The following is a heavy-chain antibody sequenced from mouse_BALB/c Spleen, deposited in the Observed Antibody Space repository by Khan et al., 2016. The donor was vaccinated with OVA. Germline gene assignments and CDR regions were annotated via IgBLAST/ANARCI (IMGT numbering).Heavy chain of an antibody. CDR2: INPTTGYT. CDR1: GYTFTNYW. J-gene: IGHJ2*01. Sequence: QVQLQQSGAELAKPGASVKMSCKASGYTFTNYWMHWVKQRPGQGLEWIGYINPTTGYTEYNQNFKDKATLTADKSSSTAYMQLSSLTSEDSAVYYCARRGLQWDFDYWGQGTTLTVSA. V-gene: IGHV1-7*01. CDR3: ARRGLQWDFDY. D-gene: IGHD1-3*01.